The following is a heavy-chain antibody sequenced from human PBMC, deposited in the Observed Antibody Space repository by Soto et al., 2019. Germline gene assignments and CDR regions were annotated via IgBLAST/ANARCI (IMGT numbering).Heavy chain of an antibody. CDR1: VDSYSISTYS. V-gene: IGHV4-30-2*01. Sequence: SETLSLTCNMSVDSYSISTYSLSWIRQPPGKALQWIGFIYQSWVTSYNPSLESRVSISVDRSNNQFSLRLTSVTAADTAMFYCARVLMGATNTLVWGPGTMVTVSS. J-gene: IGHJ4*02. D-gene: IGHD1-26*01. CDR2: IYQSWVT. CDR3: ARVLMGATNTLV.